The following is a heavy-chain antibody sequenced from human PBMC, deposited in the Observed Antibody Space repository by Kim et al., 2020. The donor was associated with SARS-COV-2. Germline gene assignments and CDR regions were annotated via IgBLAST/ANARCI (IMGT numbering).Heavy chain of an antibody. V-gene: IGHV4-59*09. J-gene: IGHJ4*02. D-gene: IGHD6-13*01. Sequence: YSPSLKGRVTISVDPSKNQFSLKLSSVTAADTAVYYCARGDYSSSWSFDYWGQGTLVTVSS. CDR3: ARGDYSSSWSFDY.